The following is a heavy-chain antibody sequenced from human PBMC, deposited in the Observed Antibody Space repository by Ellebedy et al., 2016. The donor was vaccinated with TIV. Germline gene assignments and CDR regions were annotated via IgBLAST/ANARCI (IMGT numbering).Heavy chain of an antibody. CDR3: VKGASSGSWVTMEY. CDR2: ITGDTATT. V-gene: IGHV3-23*01. CDR1: GFTLNNYA. J-gene: IGHJ4*02. Sequence: GGSLRLSCAASGFTLNNYAMTWIRQAAGEGLEWVSAITGDTATTYYADSVKDRFTISRDNSRNTLYLQMNSLRVEDTALYYCVKGASSGSWVTMEYWGQGALVTVSS. D-gene: IGHD2-15*01.